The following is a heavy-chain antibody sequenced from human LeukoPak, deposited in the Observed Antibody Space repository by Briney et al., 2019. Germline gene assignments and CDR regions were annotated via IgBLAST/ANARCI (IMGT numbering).Heavy chain of an antibody. Sequence: GGSLRLSCAASGFTFSDHYMDWVRQAPGKGLEWVGRTRNKANSFSTEYAASVKGRFTISRDDSKNSLYLQMNSLKTKDTAVYYCARGNGYDWRSFDSWGQGTLVTVSS. D-gene: IGHD5-12*01. V-gene: IGHV3-72*01. CDR3: ARGNGYDWRSFDS. CDR2: TRNKANSFST. CDR1: GFTFSDHY. J-gene: IGHJ4*02.